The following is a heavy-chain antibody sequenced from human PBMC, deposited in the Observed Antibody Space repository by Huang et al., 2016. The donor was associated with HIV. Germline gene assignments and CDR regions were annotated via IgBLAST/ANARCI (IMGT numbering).Heavy chain of an antibody. J-gene: IGHJ4*02. CDR3: ATGPRGSGSFN. Sequence: QVQLVQSGAEVKKPGSSVKVSCKASGGTFSSYVISWVRQAPGQGLEWMGGITTIFDKTNYAKKCQGRVTIIADEATRTAYMEMSSLRPEDTATYYCATGPRGSGSFNWGQGTLVIVSS. CDR1: GGTFSSYV. V-gene: IGHV1-69*01. CDR2: ITTIFDKT. D-gene: IGHD1-26*01.